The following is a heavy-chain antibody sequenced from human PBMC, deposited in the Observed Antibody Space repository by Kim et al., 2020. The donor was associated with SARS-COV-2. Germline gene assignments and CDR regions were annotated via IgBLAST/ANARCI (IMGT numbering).Heavy chain of an antibody. CDR3: ARHVGKWAFDY. V-gene: IGHV4-59*08. CDR1: SGSISGYY. J-gene: IGHJ4*02. D-gene: IGHD3-16*01. CDR2: IHSTGGT. Sequence: SETLSLTCTASSGSISGYYWSWVRQSPGKGLEWISNIHSTGGTKYNPSLKSRVTILVDTSKSQFSLMLSSVTATDTAVYYWARHVGKWAFDYWGQGSLVTVSS.